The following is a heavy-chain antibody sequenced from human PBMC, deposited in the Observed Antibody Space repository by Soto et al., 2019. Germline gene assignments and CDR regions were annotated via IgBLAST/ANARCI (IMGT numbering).Heavy chain of an antibody. J-gene: IGHJ1*01. CDR2: NRPRTGGA. D-gene: IGHD3-22*01. CDR3: APYYDSTHTGFGY. CDR1: GYLFTGYY. V-gene: IGHV1-2*02. Sequence: QVRLVQSGAEVKNPGASVRVSCKTSGYLFTGYYMHWVRQAPGQGLEWMGWNRPRTGGAHYAQEFQGRVTMTSDTSITTAYMELSSLRYDDTAVYYCAPYYDSTHTGFGYWGQGTLVTVSS.